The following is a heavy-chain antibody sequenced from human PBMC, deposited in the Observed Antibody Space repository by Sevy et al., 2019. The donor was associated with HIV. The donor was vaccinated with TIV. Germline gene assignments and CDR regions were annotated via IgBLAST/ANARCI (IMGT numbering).Heavy chain of an antibody. CDR3: AIDPWRSLVS. D-gene: IGHD6-6*01. V-gene: IGHV3-7*01. Sequence: GGSLRLSCAASGFTFSAYWMAWVRQAPGKGLEWVANLNQDGGGKYSVESVMGRFTISRDNAKNSLYLQMNSVRVEDTGIYYCAIDPWRSLVSRGRGTMVTVSS. CDR2: LNQDGGGK. J-gene: IGHJ3*01. CDR1: GFTFSAYW.